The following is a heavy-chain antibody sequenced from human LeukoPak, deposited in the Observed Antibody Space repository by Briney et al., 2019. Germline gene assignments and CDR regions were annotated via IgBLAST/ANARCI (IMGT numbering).Heavy chain of an antibody. D-gene: IGHD2-2*01. Sequence: ASVKVSCKASGYTFTGYYMHWVRLAPGQGLEWMGWINPNSGGTNYAQKFQGRVTMTRDTSISTAYMELSRLRSDDTAVYYCARSVVPAAASWFDSWGQGTLVTVSS. CDR1: GYTFTGYY. J-gene: IGHJ5*01. CDR2: INPNSGGT. V-gene: IGHV1-2*02. CDR3: ARSVVPAAASWFDS.